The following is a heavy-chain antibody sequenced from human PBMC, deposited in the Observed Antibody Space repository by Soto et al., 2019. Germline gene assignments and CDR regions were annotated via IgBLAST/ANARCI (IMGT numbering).Heavy chain of an antibody. J-gene: IGHJ4*02. CDR2: IYWDDDE. V-gene: IGHV2-5*02. Sequence: QITLKESGPTQVKPTQTLTLTCSFSGFSLNTDGEGVGWVRQPPGEALEWLALIYWDDDERYSPSLKTRLTITKDPSNNQVVLIMTNIDPVDTATYYCAHSRNLITEDAQVGDFDYWGQGTLMTVSS. CDR3: AHSRNLITEDAQVGDFDY. CDR1: GFSLNTDGEG. D-gene: IGHD3-10*01.